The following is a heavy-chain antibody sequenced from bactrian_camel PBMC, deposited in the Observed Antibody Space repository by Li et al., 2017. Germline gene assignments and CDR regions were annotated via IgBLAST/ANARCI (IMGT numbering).Heavy chain of an antibody. CDR3: ATALVIDTDY. CDR1: GFTFSGYW. D-gene: IGHD2*01. CDR2: INTGGETT. Sequence: HVQLVESGGGLVQPGGSLRPSCAASGFTFSGYWMYWVRQAPGKGLEWVSAINTGGETTYYADSVKGRFTTSRDNAKNTVYLQMNSLKPEDTAVYYCATALVIDTDYWGRGTQVTVS. V-gene: IGHV3S1*01. J-gene: IGHJ4*01.